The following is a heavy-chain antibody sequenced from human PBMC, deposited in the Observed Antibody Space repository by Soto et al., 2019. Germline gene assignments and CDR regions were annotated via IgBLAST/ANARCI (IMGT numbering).Heavy chain of an antibody. CDR3: ATAGGLGAVAADY. J-gene: IGHJ4*02. CDR1: GGPISSVGYS. Sequence: QLQLQESGSGLVNPPQPLSLTCAVSGGPISSVGYSWSGFRQPPGKGLEWIGYIYHSGSTYYNPSLKSRVTISVDRSKNQFSLKLSSVTAADTAVYYCATAGGLGAVAADYWGQGTLVTVSS. D-gene: IGHD6-19*01. CDR2: IYHSGST. V-gene: IGHV4-30-2*01.